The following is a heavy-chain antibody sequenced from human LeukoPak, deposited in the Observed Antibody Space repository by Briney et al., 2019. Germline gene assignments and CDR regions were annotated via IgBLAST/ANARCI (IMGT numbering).Heavy chain of an antibody. CDR3: ARQGYGASWYHLDY. V-gene: IGHV4-4*07. CDR2: IYTTGTT. J-gene: IGHJ4*02. Sequence: SETLSLTCTVSGGSINSYFWGWVRQPAGKGLEWIGRIYTTGTTHFNPSLRSRLTMSVDTSKNLFSLNLSSVTAADTAVYYCARQGYGASWYHLDYLGRGTLVTVSS. D-gene: IGHD6-13*01. CDR1: GGSINSYF.